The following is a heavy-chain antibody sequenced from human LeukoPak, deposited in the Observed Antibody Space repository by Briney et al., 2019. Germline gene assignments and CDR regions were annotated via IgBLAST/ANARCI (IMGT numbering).Heavy chain of an antibody. CDR2: IIPIFGTA. D-gene: IGHD6-13*01. CDR1: GGTFSSYA. CDR3: ARDTYSSSWYVPNYFDY. Sequence: AVKVSCKASGGTFSSYAISWVRQAPGQGREWMGRIIPIFGTANYAQKFQGRVTITTDESTSTAYMELSSLRSEDTAVYYCARDTYSSSWYVPNYFDYWGQGTLVTVSS. J-gene: IGHJ4*02. V-gene: IGHV1-69*05.